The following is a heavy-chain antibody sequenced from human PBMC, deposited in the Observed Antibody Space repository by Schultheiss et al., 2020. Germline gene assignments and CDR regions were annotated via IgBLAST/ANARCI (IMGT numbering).Heavy chain of an antibody. CDR2: ISGSGGST. D-gene: IGHD3-10*01. CDR1: GFTFSSYA. CDR3: AHTMVRGVITTNYYYYYGMDV. V-gene: IGHV3-23*01. J-gene: IGHJ6*02. Sequence: GSLKISCAASGFTFSSYAMSWVRQAPGKGLEWVSAISGSGGSTYYADSVKGRFTISRDNSKNTLYLQMNSLRAEDTAVYYCAHTMVRGVITTNYYYYYGMDVWGQGTTVTVSS.